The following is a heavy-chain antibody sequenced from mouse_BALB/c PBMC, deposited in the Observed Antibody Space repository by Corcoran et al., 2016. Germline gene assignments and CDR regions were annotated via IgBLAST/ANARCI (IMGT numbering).Heavy chain of an antibody. J-gene: IGHJ2*01. D-gene: IGHD2-1*01. Sequence: EVQLQQSGAELVRPGALVKLSCKASGFNIKDYYMHWVKQRPEQGLEWIGWIDPENSNTIYDPKFQGKASITADTSSNTAYLQLSSLTSEDTAVYYCARVSTGYYFDYWGQGTTLTVSS. CDR2: IDPENSNT. V-gene: IGHV14-1*02. CDR3: ARVSTGYYFDY. CDR1: GFNIKDYY.